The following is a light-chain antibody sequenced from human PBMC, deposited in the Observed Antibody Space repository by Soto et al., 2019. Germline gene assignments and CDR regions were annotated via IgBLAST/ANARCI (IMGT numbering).Light chain of an antibody. J-gene: IGKJ2*01. CDR1: QGMSSF. CDR2: AAS. CDR3: QQLNTHPYT. V-gene: IGKV1-9*01. Sequence: IHLTTSPSFLSAAVGDRVTLTCRDSQGMSSFLAWYQQKPGKAPKLLISAASTLQSGVPSRLSGSGSGTEFTLTISSLQTEDFATYYCQQLNTHPYTFGQGTKRGIK.